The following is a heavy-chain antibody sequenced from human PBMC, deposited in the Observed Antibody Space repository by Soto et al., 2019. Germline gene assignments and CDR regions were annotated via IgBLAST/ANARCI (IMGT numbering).Heavy chain of an antibody. CDR2: INHSGST. D-gene: IGHD3-16*02. CDR3: AGGGVIAYFDY. V-gene: IGHV4-34*01. CDR1: GGSFSCYY. Sequence: PSETLSLTCAVYGGSFSCYYWSWIRQPPGKGLEWIGEINHSGSTNYNPSLKSRVTISVDTSKNQFSLKLSSVTAADTAVYYCAGGGVIAYFDYWGQGTLVTVSS. J-gene: IGHJ4*02.